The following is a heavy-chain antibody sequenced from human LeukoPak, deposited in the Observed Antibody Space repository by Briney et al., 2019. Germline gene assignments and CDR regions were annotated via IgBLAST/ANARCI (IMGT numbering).Heavy chain of an antibody. Sequence: GASVKVSCKASGYTFTSYGISWVRQAPGQGLEWMGWISAYNGNTNYAQKLQGRVTMTTDTSTSTAYMELRSLRSDDTAVYYCARYPLLWFGDVWFDPWDQGTLVTVSS. CDR2: ISAYNGNT. D-gene: IGHD3-10*01. CDR1: GYTFTSYG. J-gene: IGHJ5*02. CDR3: ARYPLLWFGDVWFDP. V-gene: IGHV1-18*01.